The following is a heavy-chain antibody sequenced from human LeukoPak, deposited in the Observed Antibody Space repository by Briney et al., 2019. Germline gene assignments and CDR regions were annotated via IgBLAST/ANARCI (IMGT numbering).Heavy chain of an antibody. CDR1: GYTFTSYY. CDR2: INPSGGST. V-gene: IGHV1-46*01. J-gene: IGHJ6*02. D-gene: IGHD2-15*01. Sequence: GASVKVSCKASGYTFTSYYMHWVRQAPGRGLEWMGIINPSGGSTSYAQKFQGRVTMTRDTSTSTVYMELSSLRSEDTAVYYCARDHCSGGSCYPYYYYGMDVWGQGTTVTVSS. CDR3: ARDHCSGGSCYPYYYYGMDV.